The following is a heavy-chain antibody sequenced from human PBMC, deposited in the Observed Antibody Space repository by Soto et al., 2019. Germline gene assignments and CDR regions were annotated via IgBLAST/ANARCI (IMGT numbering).Heavy chain of an antibody. D-gene: IGHD2-15*01. CDR1: GFSLSDFW. J-gene: IGHJ4*02. V-gene: IGHV3-74*01. CDR3: GREGPIGAVNYINH. Sequence: PGGTLRLSCAASGFSLSDFWMHWIRQAPGKGLVWVARISDDAITRSYADFVEGRFTISRDNAKNMGYFQLNRLTTDDTASYYWGREGPIGAVNYINHWRQRALVIVCS. CDR2: ISDDAITR.